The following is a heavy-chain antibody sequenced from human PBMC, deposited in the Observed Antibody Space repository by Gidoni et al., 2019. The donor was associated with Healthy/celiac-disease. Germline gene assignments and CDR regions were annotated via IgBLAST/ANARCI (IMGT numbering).Heavy chain of an antibody. V-gene: IGHV3-20*04. CDR1: GFTFDDYG. Sequence: EVQLVESGGGVVRPGGSLRLSCAASGFTFDDYGMSWVRQAPGKGLEWVSGINWNGGSTGYADSVKGRFTISRDNAKNSLYLQMNSLRAEDTALYYCAGGNYYDSSGYPEDYYYYMDVWGKGTTVTVSS. CDR3: AGGNYYDSSGYPEDYYYYMDV. CDR2: INWNGGST. D-gene: IGHD3-22*01. J-gene: IGHJ6*03.